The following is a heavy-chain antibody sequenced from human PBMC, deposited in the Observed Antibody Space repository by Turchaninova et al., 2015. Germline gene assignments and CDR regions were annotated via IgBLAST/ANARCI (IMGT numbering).Heavy chain of an antibody. Sequence: QVQLQESGPGLVKPSATLSLPCPVSGGPISSYYWIWIRQPAGKGLEWIGRVYTSGSIDYNPSLKSRVTISVDKSKSQFSLKLSSVTAADTAVYFCAHSGYASNFEFWGQGTLVTVSS. V-gene: IGHV4-4*07. D-gene: IGHD5-12*01. J-gene: IGHJ4*02. CDR2: VYTSGSI. CDR1: GGPISSYY. CDR3: AHSGYASNFEF.